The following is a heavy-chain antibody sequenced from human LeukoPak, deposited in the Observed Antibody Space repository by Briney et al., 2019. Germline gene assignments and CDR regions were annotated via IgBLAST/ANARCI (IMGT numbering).Heavy chain of an antibody. D-gene: IGHD4/OR15-4a*01. CDR2: IYTGGST. CDR1: GGSISSGNYH. Sequence: SETLSLTCAVSGGSISSGNYHWSWIRQPAGKGLEWIGRIYTGGSTNYNPSFKSRLTISIDKSKNQFSLKLTSVTAADSAVYFCARGPLLGDDYDPPFRYWGQGTLVTVSS. V-gene: IGHV4-61*02. CDR3: ARGPLLGDDYDPPFRY. J-gene: IGHJ4*02.